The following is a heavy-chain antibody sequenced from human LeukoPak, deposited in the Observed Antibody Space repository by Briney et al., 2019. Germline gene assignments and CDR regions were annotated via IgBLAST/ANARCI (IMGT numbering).Heavy chain of an antibody. D-gene: IGHD1-1*01. CDR3: ARRAQVERRHSQFDY. J-gene: IGHJ4*02. V-gene: IGHV1-46*01. CDR1: GYTFTSYG. Sequence: RASVMLSYKASGYTFTSYGISWVRQAPGQGLEWMGIINPSGASTIYAQKFQGRVTMTRDMSTSTVYMELSSLRSEDTAVYYCARRAQVERRHSQFDYWGQGTLVTVSS. CDR2: INPSGAST.